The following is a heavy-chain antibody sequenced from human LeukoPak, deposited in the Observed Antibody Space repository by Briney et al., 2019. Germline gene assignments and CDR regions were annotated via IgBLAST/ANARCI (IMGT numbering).Heavy chain of an antibody. CDR2: INPSGGST. CDR1: GYTFTSYG. D-gene: IGHD3-10*01. V-gene: IGHV1-46*01. CDR3: ARAIYYYGSGIHWFDP. Sequence: ASVKVSCKASGYTFTSYGISWVRQAPGQGLEWMGIINPSGGSTSYAQKFQGRVTMTRDTSTSTVYMELSSLRSEDTAVYYCARAIYYYGSGIHWFDPWGQGTLVTVSS. J-gene: IGHJ5*02.